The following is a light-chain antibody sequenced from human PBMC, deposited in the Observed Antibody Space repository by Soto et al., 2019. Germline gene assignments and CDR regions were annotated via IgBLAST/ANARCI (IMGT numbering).Light chain of an antibody. CDR1: QSISSSY. Sequence: EIVLTQSPGTLSLSPGERATLSCRTSQSISSSYLAWSQQQPGQAPRLLISATSSRATGVPDRFSGSGSGIDFTLTISRLEPEDSAVYYCHQYVSSPPAWAFGQGTKVEIQ. CDR2: ATS. CDR3: HQYVSSPPAWA. V-gene: IGKV3-20*01. J-gene: IGKJ1*01.